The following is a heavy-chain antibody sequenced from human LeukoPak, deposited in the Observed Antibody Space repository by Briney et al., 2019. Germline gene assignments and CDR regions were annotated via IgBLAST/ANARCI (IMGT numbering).Heavy chain of an antibody. CDR2: IDEFGSVT. CDR1: GFTLSSYW. Sequence: GGSLRLSCAASGFTLSSYWMHWVRQVPGKGLAWVSRIDEFGSVTNSADSVQGRFSISRDNAKNALYLQMNSLRAEDTAVYYCARDSYYGSGVGRRDYWGQGTLVTVSS. CDR3: ARDSYYGSGVGRRDY. J-gene: IGHJ4*02. V-gene: IGHV3-74*01. D-gene: IGHD3-10*01.